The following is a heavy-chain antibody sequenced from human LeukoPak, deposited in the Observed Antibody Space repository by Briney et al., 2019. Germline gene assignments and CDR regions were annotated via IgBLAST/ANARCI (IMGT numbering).Heavy chain of an antibody. J-gene: IGHJ2*01. V-gene: IGHV3-48*04. D-gene: IGHD2-21*02. CDR3: ARSWDGVVVTAQKMHAYWYFDL. CDR1: GFTFSSYS. Sequence: PGGSLRLSCAASGFTFSSYSMNWVRQAPGKGLEWVSYISSSSSTIYYVDSVKGRFTISRDNAKNSLYLQMNSLRAEDTAVYYCARSWDGVVVTAQKMHAYWYFDLWGRGTLVTVSS. CDR2: ISSSSSTI.